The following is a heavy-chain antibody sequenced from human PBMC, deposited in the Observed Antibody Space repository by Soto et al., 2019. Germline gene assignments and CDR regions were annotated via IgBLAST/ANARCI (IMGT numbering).Heavy chain of an antibody. CDR2: IYYSGST. CDR3: ATTYYFGSGSAY. Sequence: SETLSLTCTVSGGSISSSSYYWGWIRQPPGKGLEWVGSIYYSGSTYYNPSLKSRVTISVDTSKNQFSLQLSSVTAADTAVYYCATTYYFGSGSAYWGQGTLVTVSS. D-gene: IGHD3-10*01. J-gene: IGHJ4*02. CDR1: GGSISSSSYY. V-gene: IGHV4-39*01.